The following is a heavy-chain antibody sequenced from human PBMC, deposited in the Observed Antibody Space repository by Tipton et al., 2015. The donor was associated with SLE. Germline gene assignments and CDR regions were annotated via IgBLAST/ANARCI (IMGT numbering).Heavy chain of an antibody. CDR1: GFTFSIYS. D-gene: IGHD1-26*01. V-gene: IGHV3-30*04. CDR2: ISYDGSNK. J-gene: IGHJ4*02. Sequence: RSLRLSCAASGFTFSIYSMHWVRQAPGKGLEWVAVISYDGSNKYYADSVKGRFTISRDNSKNTLYLQMNSLRAEDTAVYYCARVLGSYYAFDYWGQGTLVTVSS. CDR3: ARVLGSYYAFDY.